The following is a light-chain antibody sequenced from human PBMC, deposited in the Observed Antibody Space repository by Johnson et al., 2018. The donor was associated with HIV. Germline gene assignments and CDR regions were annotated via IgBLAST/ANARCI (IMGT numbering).Light chain of an antibody. CDR1: SSNIGNNY. Sequence: QSVLTQSPSVSAAPGQKVTISCSGSSSNIGNNYISWYQQLPGTAPKLLIYENNKRPSGIPDRFSGSKSGTSATLGITGLQTGDEADYYCGTWDSSLSVYVFGTGTKVTVL. V-gene: IGLV1-51*02. J-gene: IGLJ1*01. CDR2: ENN. CDR3: GTWDSSLSVYV.